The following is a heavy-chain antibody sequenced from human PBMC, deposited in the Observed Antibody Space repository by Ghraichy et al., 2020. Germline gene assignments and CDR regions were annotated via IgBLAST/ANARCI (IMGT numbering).Heavy chain of an antibody. CDR3: ARFRASGWLRPHPFDY. CDR2: INHSGST. D-gene: IGHD6-19*01. J-gene: IGHJ4*02. V-gene: IGHV4-34*01. CDR1: GGSFSGYY. Sequence: SETLSLTCAVYGGSFSGYYWSWIRQPPGKGLEWIGEINHSGSTNYNPSLKSRVTISVDTSKNQFSLKLSSVTAADTAVYYCARFRASGWLRPHPFDYWGQGTLVTVSS.